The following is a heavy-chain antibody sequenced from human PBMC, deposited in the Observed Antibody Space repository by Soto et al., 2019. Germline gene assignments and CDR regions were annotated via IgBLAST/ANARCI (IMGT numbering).Heavy chain of an antibody. Sequence: SVKVSCRASGGTFSSYAISWVRQAPGQGLEWMGGIIPIFGTANYAQKFQGRVTITADESTSTAYMELSSLRSEDTAVYYCARGGFRSSGWLPHFDYWGQGTLVTVSS. J-gene: IGHJ4*02. CDR2: IIPIFGTA. CDR1: GGTFSSYA. D-gene: IGHD6-19*01. CDR3: ARGGFRSSGWLPHFDY. V-gene: IGHV1-69*13.